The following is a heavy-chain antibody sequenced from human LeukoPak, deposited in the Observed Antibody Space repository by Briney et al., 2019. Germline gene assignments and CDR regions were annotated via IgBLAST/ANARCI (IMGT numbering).Heavy chain of an antibody. V-gene: IGHV1-2*02. CDR3: ARRRVGTHFDY. Sequence: ASVTVSFTTFNYTFTTNGINWVRQAPGQRREWMGWINANSGGTNYAHKFQGRVTMTRDTSISTAYMDLSRLRSDDTAVYYCARRRVGTHFDYWGQGTLVTVSS. CDR2: INANSGGT. J-gene: IGHJ4*02. D-gene: IGHD1-14*01. CDR1: NYTFTTNG.